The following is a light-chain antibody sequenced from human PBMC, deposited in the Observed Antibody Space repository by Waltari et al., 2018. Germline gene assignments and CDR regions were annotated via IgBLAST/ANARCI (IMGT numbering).Light chain of an antibody. CDR3: AAWDDSLEGPL. CDR1: RSNIGSNT. CDR2: ADN. V-gene: IGLV1-44*01. Sequence: QSVLTQAPSASGTPGQRVTIPCSGSRSNIGSNTVNWYQQVPGTAPKLLIYADNQRPSGVPGRFSGSRSGTSASLAISGLQSEDEADYYCAAWDDSLEGPLFGGGTKLTVL. J-gene: IGLJ2*01.